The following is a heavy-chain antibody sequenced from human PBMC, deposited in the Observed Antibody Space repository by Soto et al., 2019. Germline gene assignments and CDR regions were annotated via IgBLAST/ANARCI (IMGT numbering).Heavy chain of an antibody. CDR1: GFTFSNFG. CDR3: AKDLHSSGWAAYNFDY. J-gene: IGHJ4*02. Sequence: GGSLRLSCAASGFTFSNFGMHWVRQAPGKGLEWVALISYDGSNKYYADSVKGRFTISRDSTKNTLSLQINSLRAEDSAVYYCAKDLHSSGWAAYNFDYWGQGTLVTVSS. V-gene: IGHV3-30*18. CDR2: ISYDGSNK. D-gene: IGHD6-25*01.